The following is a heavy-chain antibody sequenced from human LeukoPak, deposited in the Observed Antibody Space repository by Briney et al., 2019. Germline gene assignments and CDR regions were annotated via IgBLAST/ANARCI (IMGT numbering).Heavy chain of an antibody. Sequence: GAPVKVSCKASGYTFTGYYIHWVRQAPGQGLEWMGWINPNSGGTNYAQKFQGRVTMTRDTSISTAYMELSRLRSDDTAVYYCARVECGGSCAKSFDYWGQGTLVTVSS. V-gene: IGHV1-2*02. CDR1: GYTFTGYY. CDR3: ARVECGGSCAKSFDY. J-gene: IGHJ4*02. D-gene: IGHD2-15*01. CDR2: INPNSGGT.